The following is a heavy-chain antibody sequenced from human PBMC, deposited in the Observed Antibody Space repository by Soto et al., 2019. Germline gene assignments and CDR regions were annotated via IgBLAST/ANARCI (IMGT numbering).Heavy chain of an antibody. D-gene: IGHD2-2*01. CDR3: ARDSLIVATPAMGSVGFDP. V-gene: IGHV3-21*01. J-gene: IGHJ5*02. CDR2: ISTGSDYI. Sequence: EVQLVESGGGLVKPGGSLRLSCATSGFTFSSYSMHWVRQAPGKDLEWISSISTGSDYIYYADSVEGRFTISRANSTSSVYLQMNSLVAEDTAVYYRARDSLIVATPAMGSVGFDPWGQGALVTVSS. CDR1: GFTFSSYS.